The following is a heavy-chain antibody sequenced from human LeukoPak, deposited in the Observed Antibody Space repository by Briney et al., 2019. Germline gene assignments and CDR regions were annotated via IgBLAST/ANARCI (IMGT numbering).Heavy chain of an antibody. D-gene: IGHD1-26*01. CDR1: GGSISSSSYY. Sequence: SETLSLTCTVSGGSISSSSYYWGWIRQPAGKGLEWIGSIYYSGCTYYNPSLKRRVTISVDTSKNQFSLKLSSVTAADTAVYYCARGRRSYYLEGLTPFDYWGQGTLVTVSS. J-gene: IGHJ4*02. V-gene: IGHV4-39*01. CDR2: IYYSGCT. CDR3: ARGRRSYYLEGLTPFDY.